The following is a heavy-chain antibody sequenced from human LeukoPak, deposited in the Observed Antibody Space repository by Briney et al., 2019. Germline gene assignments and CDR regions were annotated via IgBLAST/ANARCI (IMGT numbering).Heavy chain of an antibody. CDR2: IYYSGST. CDR3: ARHPPAALYYFDY. D-gene: IGHD1-14*01. V-gene: IGHV4-39*07. Sequence: PSETLSLTCTVSGGSISSSSYYWGWIRQPPGKGLEWIGSIYYSGSTYYNPSLKSRVTISVDTSKNQFSLKLSSVTAADTAVYYCARHPPAALYYFDYWGQGTLVTVSS. CDR1: GGSISSSSYY. J-gene: IGHJ4*02.